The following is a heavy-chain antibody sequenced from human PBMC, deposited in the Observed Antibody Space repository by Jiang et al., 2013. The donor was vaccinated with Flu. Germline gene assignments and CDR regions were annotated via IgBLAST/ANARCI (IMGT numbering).Heavy chain of an antibody. CDR1: GGSMNNYY. V-gene: IGHV4-59*01. J-gene: IGHJ3*02. Sequence: GPGLVRPSETLSLTCYVSGGSMNNYYWGWIRQPPGRGLQWIGYIYYSGTTNYNPSLKSRLIISVDTSKNQFSLKLSSVTAADTAVYYCAKHHADGAFEIWGPGGQWSPSLQ. CDR2: IYYSGTT. CDR3: AKHHADGAFEI.